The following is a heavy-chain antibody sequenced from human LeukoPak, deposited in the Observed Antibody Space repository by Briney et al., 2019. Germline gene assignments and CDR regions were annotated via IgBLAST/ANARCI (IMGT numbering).Heavy chain of an antibody. J-gene: IGHJ6*02. CDR2: ISGSGTNT. V-gene: IGHV3-23*01. D-gene: IGHD3-10*01. CDR1: GFTFSSYV. CDR3: AEDRGNKDGSGSYYDYYYYGMDV. Sequence: GGSLRLSCAASGFTFSSYVMSWVRQAPGKGLEWVSGISGSGTNTYYADSVKGRFTISRDNSKNTLYLQMNSLRAEDTAVYCCAEDRGNKDGSGSYYDYYYYGMDVWGQGTTVTVSS.